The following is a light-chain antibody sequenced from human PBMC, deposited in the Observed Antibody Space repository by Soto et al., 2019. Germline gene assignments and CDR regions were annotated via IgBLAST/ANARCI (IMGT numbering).Light chain of an antibody. CDR2: AAS. CDR3: QHMRT. J-gene: IGKJ1*01. Sequence: DIQMTQSPSTLSASVGDTVTVTCRASQSISSYLNWYQQKPGKAPKLLIYAASSLQSGVPSRFSGSGSGTEFSLTISSLQPDDFGSYYCQHMRTFGQGTKVDI. V-gene: IGKV1-39*01. CDR1: QSISSY.